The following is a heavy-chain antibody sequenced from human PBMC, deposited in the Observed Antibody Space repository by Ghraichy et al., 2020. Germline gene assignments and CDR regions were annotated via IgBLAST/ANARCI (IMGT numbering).Heavy chain of an antibody. V-gene: IGHV3-7*03. CDR2: INEDGSER. Sequence: GGSLRLSCAVFGFTFSAVWMNWVRQAPGKGLEWVANINEDGSERRYVDSLRGRFTISRDNAKNSVYLEMNSLRVEDTAIYYCTRGTVTSPGIDYWGQGTLVTVSS. CDR3: TRGTVTSPGIDY. J-gene: IGHJ4*02. D-gene: IGHD4-11*01. CDR1: GFTFSAVW.